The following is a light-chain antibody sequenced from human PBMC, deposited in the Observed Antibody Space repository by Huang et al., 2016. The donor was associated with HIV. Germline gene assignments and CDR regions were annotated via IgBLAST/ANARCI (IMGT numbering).Light chain of an antibody. J-gene: IGKJ5*01. V-gene: IGKV1-9*01. Sequence: QLTQSPSSLSMSVGDRVIITCQASQDIANSLAWDQHKPGRAPKLLISAASTLQSGVPSRVSGGSAGTYFTLIITNLQPDDFASYYCQQLHSYPITFGQGTRLDI. CDR1: QDIANS. CDR2: AAS. CDR3: QQLHSYPIT.